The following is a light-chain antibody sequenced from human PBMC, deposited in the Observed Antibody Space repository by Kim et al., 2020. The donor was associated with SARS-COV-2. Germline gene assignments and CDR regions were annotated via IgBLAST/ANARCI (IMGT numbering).Light chain of an antibody. CDR1: SGSTENNY. Sequence: GQNVRIAISGSSGSTENNYVHGYQQHPRTAPTHLLHDNSNQQAGIHDRYSDSKSGSAATLALTGLRTGDEADYYCGTGESDLSAWVFGGGNQLTVL. V-gene: IGLV1-51*01. CDR2: DNS. J-gene: IGLJ3*02. CDR3: GTGESDLSAWV.